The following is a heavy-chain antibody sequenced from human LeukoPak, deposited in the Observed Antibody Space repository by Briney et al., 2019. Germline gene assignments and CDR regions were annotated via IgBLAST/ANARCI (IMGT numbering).Heavy chain of an antibody. V-gene: IGHV1-46*01. D-gene: IGHD5-18*01. Sequence: ASVKVSCKASGYTFTSYYMHWVRQAPGQGLEWMGIINPSGGSTSYAQKFHGRVTMTRDTSTSTVYMELSSQRSEDTAVYYCATHKDTAMVQYYFDHWGQGTLVAVSS. CDR2: INPSGGST. J-gene: IGHJ4*02. CDR1: GYTFTSYY. CDR3: ATHKDTAMVQYYFDH.